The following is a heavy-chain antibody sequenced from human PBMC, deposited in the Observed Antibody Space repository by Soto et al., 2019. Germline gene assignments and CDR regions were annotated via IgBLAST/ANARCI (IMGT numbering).Heavy chain of an antibody. D-gene: IGHD3-10*01. J-gene: IGHJ4*02. CDR3: ARRYGASFDY. CDR1: SGSLSSYD. CDR2: IYYRGST. V-gene: IGHV4-59*01. Sequence: QVQLQESGPGLVKPSETLSLTCTVSSGSLSSYDWSWIRQPPGKGLEWIGYIYYRGSTNYNPSLKTRVTKSVDTSKNQFSLELSSVNAADTAVYYCARRYGASFDYWGQGALVTVSS.